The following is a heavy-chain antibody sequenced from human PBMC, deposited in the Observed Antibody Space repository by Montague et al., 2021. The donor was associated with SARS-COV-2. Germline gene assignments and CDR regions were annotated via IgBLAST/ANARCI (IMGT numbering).Heavy chain of an antibody. CDR3: ARIRTDPPLLSLGGGDYYFDF. V-gene: IGHV2-26*01. D-gene: IGHD1-26*01. CDR2: IFLNGEQ. Sequence: PALVKPTQTLTLTCTVSGFSLNNRLGVTWFLQPPGKALEWLAPIFLNGEQSVSTSLQTSLTVSRDTSTSQVVLSMTNVGPADTATYYCARIRTDPPLLSLGGGDYYFDFWGQGSLVSVSS. J-gene: IGHJ4*02. CDR1: GFSLNNRLG.